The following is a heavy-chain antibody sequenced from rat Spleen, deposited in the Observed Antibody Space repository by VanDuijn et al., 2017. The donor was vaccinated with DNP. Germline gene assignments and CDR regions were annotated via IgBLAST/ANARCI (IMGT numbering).Heavy chain of an antibody. CDR1: GFTFSNYY. J-gene: IGHJ4*01. D-gene: IGHD4-3*01. V-gene: IGHV5-25*01. Sequence: EVQLVESGGDLVQPGRSMKLSCAASGFTFSNYYMAWVRQAPAKGLEWVAAISTSGEYAHYRDSVKGRFTISRDNTKDTQYLQMDSLRSEDTATYYCARHSSGYGYVMDAWGQGTSVTVSS. CDR3: ARHSSGYGYVMDA. CDR2: ISTSGEYA.